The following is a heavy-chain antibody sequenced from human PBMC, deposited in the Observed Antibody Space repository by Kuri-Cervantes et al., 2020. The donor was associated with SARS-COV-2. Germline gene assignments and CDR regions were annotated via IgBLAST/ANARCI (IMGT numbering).Heavy chain of an antibody. J-gene: IGHJ4*02. D-gene: IGHD4-17*01. CDR1: GFTFSSYS. CDR2: ISSSSSYI. CDR3: ARSPGYGDYDPFDY. V-gene: IGHV3-21*01. Sequence: GGSLRLSCAASGFTFSSYSMNWVRQAPGKGLEWVSSISSSSSYIYYADSVKGRFTISRDNAKISLYLQMNSLRAEDTAVYYCARSPGYGDYDPFDYWGQGTLVTVSS.